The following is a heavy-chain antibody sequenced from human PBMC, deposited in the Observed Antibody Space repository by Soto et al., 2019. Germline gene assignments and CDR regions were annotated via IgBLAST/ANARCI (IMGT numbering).Heavy chain of an antibody. J-gene: IGHJ4*02. V-gene: IGHV1-8*02. CDR2: MNPNSGNT. Sequence: ASVKVSCKASGYTFTSYDINWVRQATGQGLEWMGWMNPNSGNTGYAQKFQGRVTMTRNTSISTAYMELSSLRSEDTAVYYCARVAFGVAARPFDYWGQGTLVTVSS. D-gene: IGHD6-6*01. CDR1: GYTFTSYD. CDR3: ARVAFGVAARPFDY.